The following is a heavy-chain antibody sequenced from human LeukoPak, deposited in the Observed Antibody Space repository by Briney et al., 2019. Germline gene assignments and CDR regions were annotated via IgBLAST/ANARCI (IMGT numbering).Heavy chain of an antibody. CDR3: ARDRYTYGFSFDY. CDR1: GYTFTGYY. V-gene: IGHV1-2*02. D-gene: IGHD5-18*01. J-gene: IGHJ4*02. CDR2: INPNSGGT. Sequence: ASVKVSCKASGYTFTGYYMHWVRQAPGQGLEWMGWINPNSGGTNYAQKFQGRVTMTSDTSISTAYMELSRLRSDDTAVYFCARDRYTYGFSFDYWGREPWSPSPQ.